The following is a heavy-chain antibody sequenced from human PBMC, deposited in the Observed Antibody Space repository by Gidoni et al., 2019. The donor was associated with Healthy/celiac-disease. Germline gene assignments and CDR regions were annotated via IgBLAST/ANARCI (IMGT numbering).Heavy chain of an antibody. CDR2: IRSKAYGGTT. D-gene: IGHD6-19*01. Sequence: LRQAPGKGLEWVGFIRSKAYGGTTEYAASVKGRFTISRDDSKSIAYLQMNSLKTEDTAVYYCTRARSGWYYFDYWGQGTLVTVSS. CDR3: TRARSGWYYFDY. J-gene: IGHJ4*02. V-gene: IGHV3-49*02.